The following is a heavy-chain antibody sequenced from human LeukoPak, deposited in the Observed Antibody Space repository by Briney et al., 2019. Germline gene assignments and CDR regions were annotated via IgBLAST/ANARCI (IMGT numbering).Heavy chain of an antibody. Sequence: GESLKISCRGSGYSFTTYWIGWVRQMTGKSLEWMGIIYPGDSDTRYSPSFQGQVTMSADKSINTAYLQWSSLKASDTAMYYCARRQGCSSSSCPPDSWGQGTLVTVSS. V-gene: IGHV5-51*01. D-gene: IGHD2-15*01. CDR2: IYPGDSDT. CDR3: ARRQGCSSSSCPPDS. CDR1: GYSFTTYW. J-gene: IGHJ4*02.